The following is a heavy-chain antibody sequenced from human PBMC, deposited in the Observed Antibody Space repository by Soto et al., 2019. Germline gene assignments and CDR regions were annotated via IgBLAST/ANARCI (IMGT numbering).Heavy chain of an antibody. CDR3: ARLNVLTMVVS. CDR2: IYYSGST. CDR1: GGSISSGDYY. J-gene: IGHJ4*02. Sequence: PSETLSLTCTVSGGSISSGDYYWSWIRQPPGKGLEWIGYIYYSGSTYYNPSLKSRVTISVDTSKNQFSLKLSSVTAADTAVYYCARLNVLTMVVSWGQGTLVTVSS. D-gene: IGHD2-15*01. V-gene: IGHV4-30-4*01.